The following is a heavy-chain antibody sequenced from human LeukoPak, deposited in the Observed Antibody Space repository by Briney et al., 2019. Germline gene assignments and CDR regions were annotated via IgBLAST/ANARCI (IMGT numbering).Heavy chain of an antibody. CDR3: ARDYSSLRKKTYYYYYMDV. V-gene: IGHV3-21*01. Sequence: GGSLRLSCAASGFTFSSYSMNWVRQAPGKGLEWVSSISSSSSYIYYADSVKGRFTISRDNAKKSLYLQMNSLRAEDTAVYYCARDYSSLRKKTYYYYYMDVWGKGTTVTVSS. CDR2: ISSSSSYI. D-gene: IGHD6-19*01. J-gene: IGHJ6*03. CDR1: GFTFSSYS.